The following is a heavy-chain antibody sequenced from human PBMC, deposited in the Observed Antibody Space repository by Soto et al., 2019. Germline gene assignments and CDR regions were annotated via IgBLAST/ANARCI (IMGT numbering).Heavy chain of an antibody. J-gene: IGHJ4*02. CDR1: GFTFGDYA. CDR2: IRSKAYGGTT. CDR3: TRVGVGVVPAAMPIDY. D-gene: IGHD2-2*01. V-gene: IGHV3-49*03. Sequence: GGSLRLSCTASGFTFGDYAMSWFRQAPGKGLEWVGFIRSKAYGGTTEYAASVKGRFTISRDDSKSIAYLQMNSLKTEDTAVYYCTRVGVGVVPAAMPIDYWGQGTLVTVSS.